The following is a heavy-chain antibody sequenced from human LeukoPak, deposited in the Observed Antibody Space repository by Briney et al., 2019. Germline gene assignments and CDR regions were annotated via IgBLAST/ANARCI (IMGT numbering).Heavy chain of an antibody. CDR2: ISSSGSTI. D-gene: IGHD3-3*01. V-gene: IGHV3-11*01. CDR1: GFTFSDYY. Sequence: GGSLRLSCAVSGFTFSDYYLSWIRQAPGKGLEWVSYISSSGSTIYYADSVKGRFTISRDNAKNSLYLQMNSLRAEDTAVYYCARDRPYYDFWSGYFDYWGQGTLVTVSS. CDR3: ARDRPYYDFWSGYFDY. J-gene: IGHJ4*02.